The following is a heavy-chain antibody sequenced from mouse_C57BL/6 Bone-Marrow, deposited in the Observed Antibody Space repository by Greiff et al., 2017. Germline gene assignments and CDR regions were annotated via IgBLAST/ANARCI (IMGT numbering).Heavy chain of an antibody. Sequence: QVQLQQSGAELARPGASVKLSCKASGYTFTSYGISWVKQSTGQGLEWIGEIYPRSGNTYYNEKFKGKATLTADKSSSTAYMELRSLTSEDSAVYFCARWSNYWFACWGQGTLVTVSA. V-gene: IGHV1-81*01. CDR2: IYPRSGNT. J-gene: IGHJ3*01. CDR1: GYTFTSYG. CDR3: ARWSNYWFAC. D-gene: IGHD1-3*01.